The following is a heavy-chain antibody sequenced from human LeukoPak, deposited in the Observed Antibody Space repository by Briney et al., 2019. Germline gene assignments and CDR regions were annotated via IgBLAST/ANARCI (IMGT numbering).Heavy chain of an antibody. CDR3: ARDGGRDGYNWGDY. V-gene: IGHV3-30-3*01. CDR2: ISYDGSNK. CDR1: GFTFSSYA. D-gene: IGHD5-24*01. J-gene: IGHJ4*02. Sequence: GGSLRLSCAASGFTFSSYAMSWVRQAPGKGLEWVAVISYDGSNKYYADSVKGRFTISRDNSKNTLYLQMNSLRAEDTAVYYCARDGGRDGYNWGDYWAREPWSPSPQ.